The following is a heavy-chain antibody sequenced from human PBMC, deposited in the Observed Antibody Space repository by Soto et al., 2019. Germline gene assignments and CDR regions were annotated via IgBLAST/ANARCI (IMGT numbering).Heavy chain of an antibody. Sequence: QLQRQDSGSGLVKPSQTLSLTYAVSSGSISSGGYSWSWIRQPPGNGLEWIGYIYHGGRTYYNPSHKSPVTITVAMSRNQLSLKLSSVTAADTAVYYCATAITTVTTIDYWGQGTLVTVPS. CDR3: ATAITTVTTIDY. CDR1: SGSISSGGYS. J-gene: IGHJ4*02. CDR2: IYHGGRT. V-gene: IGHV4-30-2*01. D-gene: IGHD4-17*01.